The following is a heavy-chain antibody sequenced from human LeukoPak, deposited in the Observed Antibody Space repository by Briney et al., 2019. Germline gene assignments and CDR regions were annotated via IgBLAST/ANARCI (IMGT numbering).Heavy chain of an antibody. J-gene: IGHJ4*02. CDR1: GGSISSYY. Sequence: SETLSLTCTVSGGSISSYYWSWIRQPPGKGLEWIGYIYYSGGTNYNPSLKSRVTISVDTSKNQFSLKLSSETAADTAVYYCARSGECSGGSCIRDFDYWGQGTLVTVSS. CDR3: ARSGECSGGSCIRDFDY. D-gene: IGHD2-15*01. V-gene: IGHV4-59*01. CDR2: IYYSGGT.